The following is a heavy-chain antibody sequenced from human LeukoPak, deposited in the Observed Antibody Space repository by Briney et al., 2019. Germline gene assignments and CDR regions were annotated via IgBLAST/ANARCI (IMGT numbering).Heavy chain of an antibody. CDR3: ARDTRGDGYNCDYYFDY. CDR2: ISSNGGST. CDR1: GFTFSSYA. J-gene: IGHJ4*02. Sequence: GGSLRLSCAASGFTFSSYAMHWVRQAPGKGLEYVSAISSNGGSTYYANSVKGRFTISRDNSKNTLYLQVGSLRAEDMAVYYCARDTRGDGYNCDYYFDYWGQGTLVTVSS. V-gene: IGHV3-64*01. D-gene: IGHD5-24*01.